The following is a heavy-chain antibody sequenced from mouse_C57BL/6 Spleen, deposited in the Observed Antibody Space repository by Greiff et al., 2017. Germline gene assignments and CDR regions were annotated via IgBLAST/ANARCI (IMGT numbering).Heavy chain of an antibody. J-gene: IGHJ2*01. D-gene: IGHD2-1*01. CDR1: GYTFTDYE. CDR3: ARFYYGTLDY. V-gene: IGHV1-15*01. CDR2: IDPETGGT. Sequence: VKLQQSGAELVRPGASVTLSCKASGYTFTDYEMHWVKQTPVHGLEWIGAIDPETGGTAYNQKFKGKATLTVDKSSSTAYMQLSSLTSEDSAVYYCARFYYGTLDYWGQGTTLTVSS.